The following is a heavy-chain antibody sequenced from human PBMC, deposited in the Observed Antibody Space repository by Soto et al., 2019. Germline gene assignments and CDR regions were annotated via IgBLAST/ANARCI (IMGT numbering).Heavy chain of an antibody. CDR2: VIGDGSDT. V-gene: IGHV3-74*01. Sequence: VQLVESGGGLVQPGGSLRLSCAASGFTFTTYHMHWVRQAPGKGLVWVSRVIGDGSDTIYADSVKGRFAVSRDNPKNTLYLQMNSLRADDTAVYFGVRANWYFDLWGRGTLVTVSS. CDR1: GFTFTTYH. CDR3: VRANWYFDL. J-gene: IGHJ2*01.